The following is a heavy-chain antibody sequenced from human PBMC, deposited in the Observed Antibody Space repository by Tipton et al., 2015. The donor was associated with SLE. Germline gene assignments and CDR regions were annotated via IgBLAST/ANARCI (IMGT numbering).Heavy chain of an antibody. D-gene: IGHD5-18*01. J-gene: IGHJ4*02. CDR3: AKETRGYSYKDY. V-gene: IGHV3-30*02. CDR2: IRFDGSIK. CDR1: GFTFSSYG. Sequence: SLRLSCAASGFTFSSYGMHWVRQAPGKGLEWVAFIRFDGSIKNYADSVKGRFTISRDNSKNTLYLQMNSLRAEDTAVYYCAKETRGYSYKDYWGQGTLVTVSS.